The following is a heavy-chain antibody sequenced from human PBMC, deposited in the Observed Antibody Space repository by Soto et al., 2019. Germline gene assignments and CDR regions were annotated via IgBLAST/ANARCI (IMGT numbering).Heavy chain of an antibody. D-gene: IGHD5-12*01. J-gene: IGHJ4*02. CDR2: ISHLENT. CDR3: ARGGGYDPFDY. V-gene: IGHV4-30-2*06. Sequence: LSHTSTFAYASIPYRGDSCIWIRQSPGKGLEWIFYISHLENTFYNPSFQSRLTLSIDRSKNQFSLDLASMTTADTAVYYCARGGGYDPFDYWGQGTLVTVSS. CDR1: YASIPYRGDS.